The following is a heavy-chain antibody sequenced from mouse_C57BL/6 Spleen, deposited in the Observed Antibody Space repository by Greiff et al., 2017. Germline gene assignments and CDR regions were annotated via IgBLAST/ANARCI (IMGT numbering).Heavy chain of an antibody. D-gene: IGHD1-1*01. J-gene: IGHJ1*03. CDR1: GFTFSSYA. CDR3: AGGSSDPHGDFEV. CDR2: ISDGGSYT. V-gene: IGHV5-4*01. Sequence: DVQLVESGGGLVKPGGSLKLSCAASGFTFSSYAMSWVRQTPEKRLEWVATISDGGSYTYYPDNVKGRFTISRDNAKNNLYLQMSHLKSEDTAMYYWAGGSSDPHGDFEVWGTGTTVTVSS.